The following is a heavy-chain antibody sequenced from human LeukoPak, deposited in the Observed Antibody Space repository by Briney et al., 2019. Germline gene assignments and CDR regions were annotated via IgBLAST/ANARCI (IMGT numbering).Heavy chain of an antibody. CDR3: TRVEETATTAAIIRKYSYYYYYMDV. V-gene: IGHV3-7*01. Sequence: GGSLRLSCAASGFTFSGYGIHWVRQAPGKGLEWVANIKQDGSEKHYVDSVKGRFTISRDNAKNSLYLQMSSLRAEDTAVYYCTRVEETATTAAIIRKYSYYYYYMDVWGKGNTVTVSS. D-gene: IGHD4-11*01. J-gene: IGHJ6*03. CDR2: IKQDGSEK. CDR1: GFTFSGYG.